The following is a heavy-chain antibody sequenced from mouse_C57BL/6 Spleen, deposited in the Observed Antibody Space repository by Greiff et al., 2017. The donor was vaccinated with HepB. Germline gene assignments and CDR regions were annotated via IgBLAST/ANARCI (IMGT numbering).Heavy chain of an antibody. CDR1: GYAFSSYW. CDR2: IYPGDGDT. CDR3: ATGTGGYYAMDY. Sequence: VQLQQSGAELVKPGASVKISCKASGYAFSSYWMNWVKQRPGKGLEWIGQIYPGDGDTNYNGKFKGKATLTADKSSSTAYMQLSSLTSEDSAVYFCATGTGGYYAMDYWGQGTSVTVSS. V-gene: IGHV1-80*01. D-gene: IGHD4-1*01. J-gene: IGHJ4*01.